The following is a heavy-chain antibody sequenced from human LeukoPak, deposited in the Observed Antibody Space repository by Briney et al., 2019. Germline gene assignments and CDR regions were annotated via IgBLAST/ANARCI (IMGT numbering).Heavy chain of an antibody. Sequence: SETLSLTCTVSGDSISSSSYYWGWIRQPPGKGLEWIGSIYYSGSTYYNPSLKSRVTISVDTSKNQFSLKLSSVTAADTAVYYCARQGLVYYDSSGHVDYWGQGTLVTVSS. CDR2: IYYSGST. J-gene: IGHJ4*02. D-gene: IGHD3-22*01. CDR1: GDSISSSSYY. CDR3: ARQGLVYYDSSGHVDY. V-gene: IGHV4-39*01.